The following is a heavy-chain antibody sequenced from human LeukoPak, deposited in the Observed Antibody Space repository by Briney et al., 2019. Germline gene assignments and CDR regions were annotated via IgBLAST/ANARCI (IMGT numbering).Heavy chain of an antibody. CDR1: GFTVSSYG. CDR2: ISYDGSNK. V-gene: IGHV3-30*18. J-gene: IGHJ4*02. CDR3: AKDIPTGPHYYDSSGYIK. Sequence: GGSLRLSCAASGFTVSSYGMHWVRQAPGKGLEWVAVISYDGSNKYYADSVKGRFTISRDDSKNTLYLQMNSLRAEDTAVYYCAKDIPTGPHYYDSSGYIKWGQGTLVTVSS. D-gene: IGHD3-22*01.